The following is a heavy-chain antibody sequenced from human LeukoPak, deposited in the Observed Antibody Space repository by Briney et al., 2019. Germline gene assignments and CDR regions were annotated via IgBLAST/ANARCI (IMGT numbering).Heavy chain of an antibody. V-gene: IGHV1-69*13. D-gene: IGHD1-14*01. CDR1: GGTFSSYA. J-gene: IGHJ4*02. CDR3: ARDTGDRNYYFDY. Sequence: SVKVSCKASGGTFSSYAISWVRQAPGQGLEWMGGIIPIFGTANYAQKFQGRVTITADESTSTAYMELSSLRPEDTAVYYCARDTGDRNYYFDYWGQGTLVTVSS. CDR2: IIPIFGTA.